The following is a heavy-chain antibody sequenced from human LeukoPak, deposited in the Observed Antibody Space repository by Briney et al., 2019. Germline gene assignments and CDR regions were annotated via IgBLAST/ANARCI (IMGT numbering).Heavy chain of an antibody. J-gene: IGHJ3*02. Sequence: ASVKVSCKASGYTFTAYYVHWVRQAPGQGLEWMGWINPKSDGTNYAEKFQGRVTITRDTSINTAYMELSGLRTDDTAVYYCARPLVRGVIIMERGAFDIWGQGTMVTVSS. D-gene: IGHD3-10*01. V-gene: IGHV1-2*02. CDR3: ARPLVRGVIIMERGAFDI. CDR2: INPKSDGT. CDR1: GYTFTAYY.